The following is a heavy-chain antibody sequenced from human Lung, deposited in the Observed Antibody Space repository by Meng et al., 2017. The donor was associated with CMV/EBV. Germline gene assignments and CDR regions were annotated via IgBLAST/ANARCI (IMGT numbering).Heavy chain of an antibody. V-gene: IGHV3-21*01. CDR3: ARAPGAARSEYGMDV. CDR1: GFTLSRYW. J-gene: IGHJ6*02. Sequence: GEXXKISCAASGFTLSRYWMHWVRQAPGKGLEWVSFISSSSSYIYYGDSVKGRFTISRDNAKNSLYLQMNSLRAEDTAVYYCARAPGAARSEYGMDVWGQGTXVTVSS. CDR2: ISSSSSYI. D-gene: IGHD6-6*01.